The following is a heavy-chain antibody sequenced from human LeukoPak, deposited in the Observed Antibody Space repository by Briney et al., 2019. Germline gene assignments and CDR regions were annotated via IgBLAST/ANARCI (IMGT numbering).Heavy chain of an antibody. V-gene: IGHV3-21*01. CDR1: GFNFSSYS. Sequence: PGGSLRLSCAASGFNFSSYSMNWVRQARGKGLERVSSISSITSYIYYADSVKARFTISRDNAKNSLYLQMNSLRAEDTAVYYCARERSIGSLDYWGQGTLVTVSS. D-gene: IGHD1-26*01. J-gene: IGHJ4*02. CDR3: ARERSIGSLDY. CDR2: ISSITSYI.